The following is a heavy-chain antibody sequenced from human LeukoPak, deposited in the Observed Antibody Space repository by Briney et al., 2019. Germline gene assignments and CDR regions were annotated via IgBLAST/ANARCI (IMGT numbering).Heavy chain of an antibody. D-gene: IGHD3-9*01. V-gene: IGHV4-39*01. CDR2: IYYSGST. CDR1: GGSISSSSYY. CDR3: ARIGQYYEWWDRGDY. J-gene: IGHJ4*02. Sequence: PSETLSLTCTVSGGSISSSSYYWGWIRQPPGKGLEWIGSIYYSGSTYYNPSLKSRVTISVDTSKNQFSLKLSSVTAADTAVYYCARIGQYYEWWDRGDYWGQGTLVTVSS.